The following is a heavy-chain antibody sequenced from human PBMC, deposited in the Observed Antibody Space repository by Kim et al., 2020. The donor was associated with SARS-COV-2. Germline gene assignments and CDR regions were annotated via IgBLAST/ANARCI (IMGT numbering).Heavy chain of an antibody. V-gene: IGHV3-30*09. D-gene: IGHD1-26*01. Sequence: ESVNGRVAISRDNSKNTLYLQMNSLRAEDTAVYYCARGAGSTYYYYYMDVWGTGTTVTVSS. CDR3: ARGAGSTYYYYYMDV. J-gene: IGHJ6*03.